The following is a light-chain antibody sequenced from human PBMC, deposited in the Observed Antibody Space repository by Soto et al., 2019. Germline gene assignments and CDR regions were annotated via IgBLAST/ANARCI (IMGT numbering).Light chain of an antibody. J-gene: IGKJ1*01. CDR3: QQYYSYPQT. Sequence: AILITQSPSSLSASPGDRVTLTCRASQGISSYLAWYQQKPGKAPKLLIYAASTLQSGVPSRFSGSGSGTDFTLTISCLQSEDFATYYCQQYYSYPQTSAQVTKA. CDR1: QGISSY. V-gene: IGKV1-8*01. CDR2: AAS.